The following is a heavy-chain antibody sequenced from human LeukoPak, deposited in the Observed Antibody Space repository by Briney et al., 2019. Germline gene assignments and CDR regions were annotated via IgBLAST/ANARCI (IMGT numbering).Heavy chain of an antibody. J-gene: IGHJ4*02. Sequence: ASVKVSCKASGYTFTSYGISWVRQALGQGLEWMGWISAYNGNTNYAQKLQGRVTMTTDTSTSTAYMELRSLRSDDTAVYYCARDPRTLTPQYFDYWGQGTLVTVSS. CDR1: GYTFTSYG. CDR2: ISAYNGNT. D-gene: IGHD1-14*01. V-gene: IGHV1-18*01. CDR3: ARDPRTLTPQYFDY.